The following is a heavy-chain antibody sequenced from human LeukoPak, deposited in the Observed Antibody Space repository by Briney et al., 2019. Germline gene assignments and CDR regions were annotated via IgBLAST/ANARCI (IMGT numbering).Heavy chain of an antibody. CDR2: IRYDGSNK. J-gene: IGHJ5*02. V-gene: IGHV3-30*02. CDR1: GFTFRSYG. Sequence: GGTLRLSCAASGFTFRSYGMHWGRQAPGKGLEWVAFIRYDGSNKYYAASVKGRFTISRDNSKNTQYLQMNSLRAEDTAVYDCAKHLGWFDPWGQGTLVTVSS. CDR3: AKHLGWFDP.